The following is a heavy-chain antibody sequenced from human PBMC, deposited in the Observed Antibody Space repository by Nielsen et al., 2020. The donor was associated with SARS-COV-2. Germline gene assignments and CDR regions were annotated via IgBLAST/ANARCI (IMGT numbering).Heavy chain of an antibody. J-gene: IGHJ3*02. CDR1: GFTFSSYE. CDR3: ARSTVGRAFDI. D-gene: IGHD1-26*01. Sequence: GESLKISCAASGFTFSSYEMNWVRRAPGKGLEWVSYISSSGSTIYYADSVKGRFTISRDNAKNSLYLQMNSLRAEDTAVYYCARSTVGRAFDIWGQGTMVTFSS. CDR2: ISSSGSTI. V-gene: IGHV3-48*03.